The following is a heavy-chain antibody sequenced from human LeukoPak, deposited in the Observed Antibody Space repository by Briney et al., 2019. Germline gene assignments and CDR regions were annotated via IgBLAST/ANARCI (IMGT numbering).Heavy chain of an antibody. D-gene: IGHD1-26*01. CDR1: GGSISSSSYY. CDR3: ARAAYSGSYYLQYFQH. CDR2: IYYSGST. J-gene: IGHJ1*01. Sequence: TASETLSLTCTVSGGSISSSSYYWGWIRQPPGKGLEWIGSIYYSGSTYYNPSLKSRVTISVDTSKNQFSLKLSSVTAADTAVYYCARAAYSGSYYLQYFQHWGQGTLVTVSS. V-gene: IGHV4-39*07.